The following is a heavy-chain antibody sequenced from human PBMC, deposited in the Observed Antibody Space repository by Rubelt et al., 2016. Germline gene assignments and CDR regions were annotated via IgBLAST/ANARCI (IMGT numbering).Heavy chain of an antibody. J-gene: IGHJ4*02. CDR2: INPKSGGT. CDR3: ATGYSSGWYVAY. V-gene: IGHV1-2*02. CDR1: GYTFTGYY. D-gene: IGHD6-19*01. Sequence: QVQLVQSGAEVKKPGASVKVSCKASGYTFTGYYMHWVRQAPGQGLEWMGWINPKSGGTNYAQTFQGRVAHTEDTPARPADMELSNRGSEETALYDCATGYSSGWYVAYWGQGTLVTVSS.